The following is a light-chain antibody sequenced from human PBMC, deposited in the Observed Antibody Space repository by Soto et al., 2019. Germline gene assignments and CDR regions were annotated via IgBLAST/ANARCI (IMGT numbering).Light chain of an antibody. CDR2: DAS. J-gene: IGKJ4*01. CDR3: QQRSNCPPVIT. V-gene: IGKV3-11*01. CDR1: QSVTTF. Sequence: EIVLTQSPATLSLSPGERATLSCRASQSVTTFLAWYQQKPDQAPRLLIYDASTRATGIPARFSCSGSGTDFALTISSLEPEDFAVYYCQQRSNCPPVITFGGGTKVEIK.